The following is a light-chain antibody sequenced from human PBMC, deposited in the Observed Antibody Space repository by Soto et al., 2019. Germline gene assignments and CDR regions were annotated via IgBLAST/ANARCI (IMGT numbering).Light chain of an antibody. Sequence: QSALAQPASVSGSPGQSITISCTGTSGDVGISNFVSWYQQFPDKAPKLMIYDVSNRPSGVSNRFSGSKSGNTASLTISGLQAEDEAEYYCSSYTNNTTYVFGTGTKVTVL. CDR1: SGDVGISNF. CDR2: DVS. V-gene: IGLV2-14*01. CDR3: SSYTNNTTYV. J-gene: IGLJ1*01.